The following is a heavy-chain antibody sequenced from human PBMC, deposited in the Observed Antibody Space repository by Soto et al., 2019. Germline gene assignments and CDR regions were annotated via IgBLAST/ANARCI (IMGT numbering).Heavy chain of an antibody. J-gene: IGHJ4*02. D-gene: IGHD7-27*01. CDR3: ARGWGRIFDY. CDR1: GGSFSGYY. V-gene: IGHV4-34*01. CDR2: INHSGST. Sequence: QVQLQQRGAGVLKPSETLSLTCAVYGGSFSGYYWNWIRKPPGKGLEGSGEINHSGSTNYNPSLKIRVTISVDTSKNQFSLKLSSVTAADTAVYYCARGWGRIFDYWCQGTLVTVSS.